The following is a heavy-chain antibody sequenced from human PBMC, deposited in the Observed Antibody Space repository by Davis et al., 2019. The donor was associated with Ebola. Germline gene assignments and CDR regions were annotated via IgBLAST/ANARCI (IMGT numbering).Heavy chain of an antibody. D-gene: IGHD3-10*01. CDR1: GFTVSSNY. Sequence: PGGSLRLSCAAPGFTVSSNYMSWVRQAPGKGLEWVSVIYSGGSTYYADSVKGRFTISRDNSKNTLYLQMNSLRAEDTAVYYCARVYPGLWFSGHFDYWGQGTLVTVSS. CDR3: ARVYPGLWFSGHFDY. V-gene: IGHV3-53*01. CDR2: IYSGGST. J-gene: IGHJ4*02.